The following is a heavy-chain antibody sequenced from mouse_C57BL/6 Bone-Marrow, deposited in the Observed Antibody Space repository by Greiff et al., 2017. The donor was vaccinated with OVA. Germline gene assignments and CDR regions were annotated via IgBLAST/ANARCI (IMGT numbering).Heavy chain of an antibody. V-gene: IGHV1-5*01. CDR2: IYPGNSDT. Sequence: EVKLVESGTVLARPGASVKMSCKTSGYTFTSYWMHWVKQRPGQGLEWIGAIYPGNSDTSYNQKFKCKAKLTAVTSASTAYMELSSLTNEDSAVYYCTTPAYYYGSTPSHYYAMDYWGQGTSVTVSS. J-gene: IGHJ4*01. D-gene: IGHD1-1*01. CDR1: GYTFTSYW. CDR3: TTPAYYYGSTPSHYYAMDY.